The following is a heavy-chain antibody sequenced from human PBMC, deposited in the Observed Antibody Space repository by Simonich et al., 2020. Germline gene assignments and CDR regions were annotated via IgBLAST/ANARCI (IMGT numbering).Heavy chain of an antibody. D-gene: IGHD6-13*01. CDR3: ARGLRVAAASTAFQH. CDR2: INHSGST. CDR1: GGSFSGYD. V-gene: IGHV4-34*01. J-gene: IGHJ1*01. Sequence: QVQLQQWGAGLLKPSETLSLTCAVYGGSFSGYDWSWNRQPPGKGLERIGEINHSGSTNSNPSLKGRVTISVDTSKNQFSLKLSSVAAADTAVYYCARGLRVAAASTAFQHWGQGTLVTVSS.